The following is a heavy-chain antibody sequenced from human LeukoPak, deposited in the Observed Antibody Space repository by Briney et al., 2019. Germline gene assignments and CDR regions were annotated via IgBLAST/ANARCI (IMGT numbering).Heavy chain of an antibody. V-gene: IGHV3-21*01. CDR3: ARALVAGGVTRKNWFDP. CDR1: GFTFSSYS. Sequence: GGSLRLSCAASGFTFSSYSMNWVRQAPGKGLEWVSSISSSSSYIYYADSVKGRFTISRDNAKNSLYLQMNSLRAEDTAVYYCARALVAGGVTRKNWFDPWGQGTLVTVSS. D-gene: IGHD2-2*01. CDR2: ISSSSSYI. J-gene: IGHJ5*02.